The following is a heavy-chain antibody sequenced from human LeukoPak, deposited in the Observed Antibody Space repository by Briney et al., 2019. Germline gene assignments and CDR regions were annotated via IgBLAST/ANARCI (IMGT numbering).Heavy chain of an antibody. V-gene: IGHV4-59*01. CDR2: IYYSGST. D-gene: IGHD5-24*01. J-gene: IGHJ3*02. Sequence: PSETLSLTCTVSGGSISSYYWSWIRQPPGKGPEWIGYIYYSGSTNYNPSLKSRVTISVDTSKNQFSLRLSSVTAADTAVYYCARAVAVEGYLDAFDIWGQGTMVTVSS. CDR1: GGSISSYY. CDR3: ARAVAVEGYLDAFDI.